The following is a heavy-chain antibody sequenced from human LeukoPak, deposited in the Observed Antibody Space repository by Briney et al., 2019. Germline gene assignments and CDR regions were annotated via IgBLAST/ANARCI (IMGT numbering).Heavy chain of an antibody. J-gene: IGHJ4*02. V-gene: IGHV3-53*01. D-gene: IGHD5-18*01. CDR3: ARESRGYGYRSSFDY. Sequence: GGSLRLSCAASGFAVSSNYMSWVRQAPGKGLEWVSVIYSGGSTYYADSVKGRFTISRDNSKNTLYLQMNSLRAEDTAVYYCARESRGYGYRSSFDYWGQGTLVTVSS. CDR1: GFAVSSNY. CDR2: IYSGGST.